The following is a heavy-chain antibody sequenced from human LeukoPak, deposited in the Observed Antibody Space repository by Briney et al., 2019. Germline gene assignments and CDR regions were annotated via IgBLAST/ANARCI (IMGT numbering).Heavy chain of an antibody. CDR1: GFTFGDYA. CDR3: TREGVVPAAMTLDYYYYMDV. CDR2: IRSKAYGGTT. D-gene: IGHD2-2*01. J-gene: IGHJ6*03. V-gene: IGHV3-49*04. Sequence: GGSLRLSCTASGFTFGDYAMSWVRQAPGKGLEWVGFIRSKAYGGTTEYAASVKGRFTISRDDSKSIAYLQMNSLKTEDTAVYYCTREGVVPAAMTLDYYYYMDVWGKGTTVTVSS.